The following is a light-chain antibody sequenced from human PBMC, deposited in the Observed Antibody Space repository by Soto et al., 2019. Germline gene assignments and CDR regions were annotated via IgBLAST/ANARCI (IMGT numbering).Light chain of an antibody. CDR3: QSYDSSLTALV. CDR1: SSNIGAPYG. CDR2: GNN. J-gene: IGLJ2*01. Sequence: QAVLTQPPSVSGAPGRRVTISCTGSSSNIGAPYGVHWYQQLPGTAPKLHIYGNNNRPSGVPDRFSGSQSGTSASLAITGLQAEDEADYYCQSYDSSLTALVFGGGTQLTVL. V-gene: IGLV1-40*01.